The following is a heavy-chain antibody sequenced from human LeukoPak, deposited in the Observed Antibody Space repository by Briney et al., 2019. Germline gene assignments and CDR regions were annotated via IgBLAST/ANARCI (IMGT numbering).Heavy chain of an antibody. J-gene: IGHJ4*02. V-gene: IGHV4-34*01. CDR3: AIRRYCSSTSCYTTYYFDY. Sequence: SETLSLTCAVYGGSFSGYYWSWIRQPPGKGLEWIGEINHSGSTNYNPSLKSRVTISVDTSKNQFSLKLSSVTAADTAVYYCAIRRYCSSTSCYTTYYFDYWGQGTLVTVSS. CDR1: GGSFSGYY. CDR2: INHSGST. D-gene: IGHD2-2*02.